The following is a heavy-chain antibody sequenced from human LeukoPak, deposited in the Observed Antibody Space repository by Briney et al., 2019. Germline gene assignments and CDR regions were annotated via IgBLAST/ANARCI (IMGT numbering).Heavy chain of an antibody. D-gene: IGHD2-15*01. Sequence: KPGGPLRLSCAASGYTCSNAWMGWARQATGKGLEWVASISGSRSDIHYAHSVKGRFIVCRNKAKKSLYLKLNSLRAEDTAVYYCAREGRSISVWCSGGSCYDFDCWGQGTLVSVSS. CDR2: ISGSRSDI. CDR1: GYTCSNAW. J-gene: IGHJ4*02. CDR3: AREGRSISVWCSGGSCYDFDC. V-gene: IGHV3-21*01.